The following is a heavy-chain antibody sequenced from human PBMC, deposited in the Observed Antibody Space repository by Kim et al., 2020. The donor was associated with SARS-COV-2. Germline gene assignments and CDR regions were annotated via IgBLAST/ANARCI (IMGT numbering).Heavy chain of an antibody. D-gene: IGHD6-19*01. CDR3: AGADTRYDYYAMDV. J-gene: IGHJ6*02. CDR1: GGSISSGSDY. Sequence: SETLSLTCTVSGGSISSGSDYWGWIRQPPGKGLEWIGSIFYPGITYYNPSLRIRVTISVDTAKNQFSLKVRSVTAADTAVYYCAGADTRYDYYAMDVWGQGTTVTVSS. V-gene: IGHV4-39*07. CDR2: IFYPGIT.